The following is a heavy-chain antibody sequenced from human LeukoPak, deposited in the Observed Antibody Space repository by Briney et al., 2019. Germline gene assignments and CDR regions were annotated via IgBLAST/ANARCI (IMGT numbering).Heavy chain of an antibody. CDR1: GFTFDDYG. CDR2: INWNGGST. CDR3: AKDMVRGVIYAFDI. Sequence: GGSLRLSCAASGFTFDDYGMNWVRQAPGKGLEWVSGINWNGGSTGYADSVKGRFTISRDNAKNSLYLQMNSLRAEDTALYYCAKDMVRGVIYAFDIWGQGTMVTVSS. V-gene: IGHV3-20*04. D-gene: IGHD3-10*01. J-gene: IGHJ3*02.